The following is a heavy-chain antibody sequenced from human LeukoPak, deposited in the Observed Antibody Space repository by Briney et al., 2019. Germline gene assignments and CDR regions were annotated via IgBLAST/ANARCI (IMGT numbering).Heavy chain of an antibody. D-gene: IGHD6-13*01. J-gene: IGHJ4*02. CDR1: GFTFDDYA. Sequence: GGSLRLSCAASGFTFDDYAMHWVRQAPGKGLEWVSGISWNSGSIGYADSVKGRFTISRDNAKNSLYLQMNSLRAEDTALYYCAKDYLIWREIAAAGNFDYWGQGTLVTVSS. CDR3: AKDYLIWREIAAAGNFDY. V-gene: IGHV3-9*01. CDR2: ISWNSGSI.